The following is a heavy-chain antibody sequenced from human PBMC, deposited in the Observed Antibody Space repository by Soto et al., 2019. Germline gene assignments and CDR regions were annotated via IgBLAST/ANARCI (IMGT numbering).Heavy chain of an antibody. CDR1: GGSINSPSW. J-gene: IGHJ4*02. D-gene: IGHD4-17*01. Sequence: QVQLQESGPGLVKPSGTLSLTCDVSGGSINSPSWWSWVRQPPGKGLEWIGAVYHSGSTNYNASRKRRVTISVDKSKDHCSLKLTSVTAADTDVYYCATRAPIYGAPYWGQGTLVTVSS. CDR3: ATRAPIYGAPY. CDR2: VYHSGST. V-gene: IGHV4-4*02.